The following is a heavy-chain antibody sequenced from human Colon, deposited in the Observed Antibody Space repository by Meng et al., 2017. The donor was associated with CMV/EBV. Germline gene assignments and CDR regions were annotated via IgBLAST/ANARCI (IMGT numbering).Heavy chain of an antibody. Sequence: ASVKVSCKASGYTFNKHGINWVRQAPGQGLEWMGWISTHNGYTSYAQKFQDRVTMTTDTSTSTAYMDLRSLRSDDSAVYYCARYCSGGNCYSKPGLAKFFDLWGQGTLVTVSS. CDR2: ISTHNGYT. CDR3: ARYCSGGNCYSKPGLAKFFDL. V-gene: IGHV1-18*01. D-gene: IGHD2-15*01. J-gene: IGHJ4*02. CDR1: GYTFNKHG.